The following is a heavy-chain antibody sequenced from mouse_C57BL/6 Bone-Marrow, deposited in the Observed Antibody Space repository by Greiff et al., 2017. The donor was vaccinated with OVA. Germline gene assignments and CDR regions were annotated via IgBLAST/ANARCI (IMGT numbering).Heavy chain of an antibody. Sequence: VQLQQSGPELVKPGASVKMSCKASGYTFTSYVMHWVKQKPGQGLEWIGYIYPYNDGTKYNEKFKGKATLTSDKSSSTAYMELRSLTSEDAAVYYCARCYYDYDAFAYWGQGTLVTVSA. J-gene: IGHJ3*01. CDR1: GYTFTSYV. V-gene: IGHV1-14*01. CDR3: ARCYYDYDAFAY. D-gene: IGHD2-4*01. CDR2: IYPYNDGT.